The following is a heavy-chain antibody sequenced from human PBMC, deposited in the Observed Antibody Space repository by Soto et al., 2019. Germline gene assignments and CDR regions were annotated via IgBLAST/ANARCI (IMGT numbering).Heavy chain of an antibody. Sequence: QVQLQESGPGLVKPSETLSLTCTVSGGSISSYYWSWIRQPPGKGLEWIGYIYYSGSTNYNPSLKSRVTRSVDTSKNQCSRKLSSVAAVDTVVYYCARRWGAAVDYWGQGTLVTVSS. J-gene: IGHJ4*02. V-gene: IGHV4-59*08. CDR1: GGSISSYY. CDR3: ARRWGAAVDY. CDR2: IYYSGST. D-gene: IGHD1-26*01.